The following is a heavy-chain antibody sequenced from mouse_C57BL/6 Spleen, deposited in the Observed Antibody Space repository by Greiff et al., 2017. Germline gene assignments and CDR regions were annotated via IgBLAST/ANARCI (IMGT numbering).Heavy chain of an antibody. J-gene: IGHJ4*01. CDR3: ARSELRDAMDY. CDR2: IDPSDSET. Sequence: QVQLQQPGAELVRPGSSVKLSCKASGYTFTSSWMHWVKQRPIQGLEWIGNIDPSDSETHYNQKFKDKDTLTVDKSSSTAYMQLSSLTSEDSAVYYCARSELRDAMDYWGQGTSVTVSS. V-gene: IGHV1-52*01. CDR1: GYTFTSSW. D-gene: IGHD1-1*01.